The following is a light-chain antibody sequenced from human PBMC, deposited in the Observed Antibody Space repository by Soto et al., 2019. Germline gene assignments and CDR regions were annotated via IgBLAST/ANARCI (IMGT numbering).Light chain of an antibody. CDR1: SSDVGGYNY. V-gene: IGLV2-8*01. CDR2: EVN. J-gene: IGLJ1*01. CDR3: SSYAGSSNV. Sequence: QSALTQPASVSGSPGQSITISCTGTSSDVGGYNYVSWYQQQSGKAPKLMIHEVNKRPSGVPDRFSGSKSGNTASLTVSGLQAEDEADYYCSSYAGSSNVFGTGTKLTVL.